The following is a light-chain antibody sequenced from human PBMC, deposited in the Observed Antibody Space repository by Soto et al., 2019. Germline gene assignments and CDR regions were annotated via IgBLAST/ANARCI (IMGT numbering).Light chain of an antibody. CDR1: RGITNY. CDR2: AAS. CDR3: LQHNTYPHS. V-gene: IGKV1-17*03. Sequence: DIQMTQSPSAMSASFGDRVTITCRASRGITNYVAWVQQKPGQVPKRLIYAASSLQRGVPSRFSGSGSGTEFTLTISSLQPEDFATYCCLQHNTYPHSFGQGTKLEIK. J-gene: IGKJ2*01.